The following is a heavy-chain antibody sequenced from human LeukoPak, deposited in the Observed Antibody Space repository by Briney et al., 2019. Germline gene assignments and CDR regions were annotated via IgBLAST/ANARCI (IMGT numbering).Heavy chain of an antibody. CDR2: IYASETT. J-gene: IGHJ4*02. CDR1: GASMSNHY. D-gene: IGHD6-13*01. Sequence: SEPLSLTCTVSGASMSNHYWSWIRQSPGKGLEWIGYIYASETTNYNPSLSSRVTMSLDTSKNQFSLKLTSVTAADTALYYCASRPGGSTWYGVFDYWSRGTLVTVSS. V-gene: IGHV4-4*08. CDR3: ASRPGGSTWYGVFDY.